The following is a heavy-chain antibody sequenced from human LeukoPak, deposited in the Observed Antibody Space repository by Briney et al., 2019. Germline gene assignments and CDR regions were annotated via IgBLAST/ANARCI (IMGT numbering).Heavy chain of an antibody. CDR1: GFTFRSYW. D-gene: IGHD5-18*01. CDR2: INSDGSST. Sequence: GGSLRLSCAASGFTFRSYWMHWVRQAPGKGLVWVSRINSDGSSTGYADSVKGRFTISRDNSKNTLYLQMNSLRAEDTAVYYCARGPIQLLYDAFDIWGQGTMVTVSS. V-gene: IGHV3-74*01. CDR3: ARGPIQLLYDAFDI. J-gene: IGHJ3*02.